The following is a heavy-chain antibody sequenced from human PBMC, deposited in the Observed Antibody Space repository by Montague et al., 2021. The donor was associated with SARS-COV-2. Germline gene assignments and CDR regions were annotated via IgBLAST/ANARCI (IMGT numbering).Heavy chain of an antibody. CDR2: ISSRTSYT. V-gene: IGHV3-21*01. D-gene: IGHD6-13*01. CDR1: GFTFSAYS. Sequence: SLRLSCAASGFTFSAYSMTWVRQAPGKGLEWVSSISSRTSYTYYGDSVKGRFTSSRVNAKNSLYLEMNSLRAEDTAVYYCARDGYNNSWYHFGFDIWGQGTVVTVSS. CDR3: ARDGYNNSWYHFGFDI. J-gene: IGHJ3*02.